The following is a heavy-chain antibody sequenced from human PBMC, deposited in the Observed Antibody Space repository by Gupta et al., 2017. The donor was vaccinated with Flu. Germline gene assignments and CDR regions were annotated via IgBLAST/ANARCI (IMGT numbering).Heavy chain of an antibody. CDR1: SISSSY. D-gene: IGHD6-19*01. J-gene: IGHJ4*02. CDR2: IEISGYT. Sequence: SISSSYWSWIRRSPGKGGQWIGQIEISGYTNYTPTLARRVSISLNTTTSQFTRTLFTVIGAVRCVYMCARTPGGAVAGVDWGQGTLVTVS. CDR3: ARTPGGAVAGVD. V-gene: IGHV4-59*01.